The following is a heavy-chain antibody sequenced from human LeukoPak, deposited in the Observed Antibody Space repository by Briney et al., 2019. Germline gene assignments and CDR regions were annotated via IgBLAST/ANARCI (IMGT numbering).Heavy chain of an antibody. Sequence: GASVKVSCEASGGTFSSHAISWVRQAPGQGLEWMGGIIPIFGTANYAQKFQGRVTITTDESTSTAYMELSSLRSEDTAVYYCARDLFPGRNAFDIWGQGTMVTVSS. D-gene: IGHD2-21*01. CDR2: IIPIFGTA. V-gene: IGHV1-69*05. J-gene: IGHJ3*02. CDR3: ARDLFPGRNAFDI. CDR1: GGTFSSHA.